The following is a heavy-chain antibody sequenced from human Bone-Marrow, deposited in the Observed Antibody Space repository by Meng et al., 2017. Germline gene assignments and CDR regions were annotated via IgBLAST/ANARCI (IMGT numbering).Heavy chain of an antibody. D-gene: IGHD3-10*01. CDR1: GYTFTGYY. CDR2: IIPIFGTA. CDR3: ARVLTMVRGDFDI. V-gene: IGHV1-69*05. J-gene: IGHJ3*02. Sequence: SVKVSCKASGYTFTGYYMHWVRQAPGQGLEWMGGIIPIFGTANYAQKFQGRVTITTDESTSTAYMELSSLRSEDTAVYYCARVLTMVRGDFDIWGQGTMVTVSS.